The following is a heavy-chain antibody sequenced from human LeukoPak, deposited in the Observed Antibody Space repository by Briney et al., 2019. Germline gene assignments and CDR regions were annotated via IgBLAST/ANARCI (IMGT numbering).Heavy chain of an antibody. CDR2: ISWNSGSI. J-gene: IGHJ5*02. CDR1: GFTFDDYA. Sequence: GRSLSLSCAASGFTFDDYAMHWVRQAPGKGLEWVSGISWNSGSIGYADSVKGRFTISRDNAKNSLYLQMNSLRAEDTALYYCAKDSGPYYYDSSGYHTSNWFDPWGQGTLVTVSS. V-gene: IGHV3-9*01. CDR3: AKDSGPYYYDSSGYHTSNWFDP. D-gene: IGHD3-22*01.